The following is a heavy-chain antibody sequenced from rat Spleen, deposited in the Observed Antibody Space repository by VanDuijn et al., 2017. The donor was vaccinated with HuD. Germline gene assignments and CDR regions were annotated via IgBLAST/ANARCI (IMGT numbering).Heavy chain of an antibody. J-gene: IGHJ2*01. V-gene: IGHV5S23*01. Sequence: EVQLVESGGGLVQPGRSLKLSCAASGFTFSNYYMAWVRQAPTKGLEWVASITNSGDNTYSRDSVKGRFTISRDNAKSTLYLQMDSLRSEDTATYYCARQDVVGTSFFDYWGQGVMVTVSS. CDR1: GFTFSNYY. D-gene: IGHD1-12*01. CDR3: ARQDVVGTSFFDY. CDR2: ITNSGDNT.